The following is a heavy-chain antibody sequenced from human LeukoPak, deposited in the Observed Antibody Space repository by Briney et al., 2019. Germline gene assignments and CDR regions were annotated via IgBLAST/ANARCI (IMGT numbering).Heavy chain of an antibody. J-gene: IGHJ4*02. D-gene: IGHD1-14*01. CDR3: ARAPNRAEGF. CDR1: GFTFSSSW. V-gene: IGHV3-7*01. CDR2: IKQDGSEK. Sequence: GGSLRLSCAASGFTFSSSWMSWVRQAPGKGLEWVANIKQDGSEKYYVDSVKGRFTISRDNAKNSLYLQMDSLRAEDTAAYYCARAPNRAEGFWGQGTLVSVSS.